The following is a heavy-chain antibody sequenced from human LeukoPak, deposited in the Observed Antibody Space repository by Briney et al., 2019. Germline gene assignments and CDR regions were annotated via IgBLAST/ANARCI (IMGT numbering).Heavy chain of an antibody. CDR3: ARILSGHSSGWYTPEYYFDY. CDR2: IDWDDDK. CDR1: GFSLSTSGMC. D-gene: IGHD6-19*01. V-gene: IGHV2-70*11. J-gene: IGHJ4*02. Sequence: SGPTLVKPTQTLTLTCTFSGFSLSTSGMCVSWIRQPPGKALEWLARIDWDDDKYYSTSLKTRLTISKDTSKNQVVLTMTNMDPVDTATYYCARILSGHSSGWYTPEYYFDYWGQGTLVTVSS.